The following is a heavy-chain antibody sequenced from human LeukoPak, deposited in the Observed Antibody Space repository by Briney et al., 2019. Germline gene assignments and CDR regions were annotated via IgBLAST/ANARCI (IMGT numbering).Heavy chain of an antibody. CDR2: FDPEDGET. D-gene: IGHD2-2*01. Sequence: ASVKVSCKVSRYTLTELSMHWVRQAPGKGLEWMGGFDPEDGETIYAQKFQGRVTMTEDTSTDTAYMELSSLRSEDTAVYYCATGYCSSTSCLYYFDYWGQGTLVTVSS. CDR1: RYTLTELS. CDR3: ATGYCSSTSCLYYFDY. J-gene: IGHJ4*02. V-gene: IGHV1-24*01.